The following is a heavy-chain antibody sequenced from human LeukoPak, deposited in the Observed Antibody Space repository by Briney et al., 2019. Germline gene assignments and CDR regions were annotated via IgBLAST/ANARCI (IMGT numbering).Heavy chain of an antibody. CDR3: ARVRSGGVYYYYYMDV. V-gene: IGHV3-30*03. Sequence: PGGSLRLSCAASGFTFSSYGMHWVRQAPGKGLEWVAVISYDGSNKYYADSVKGRFTISRDNSKNTLYLQMNSLRAEDTAVYFCARVRSGGVYYYYYMDVWGKGTTVTVS. D-gene: IGHD2-8*01. J-gene: IGHJ6*03. CDR1: GFTFSSYG. CDR2: ISYDGSNK.